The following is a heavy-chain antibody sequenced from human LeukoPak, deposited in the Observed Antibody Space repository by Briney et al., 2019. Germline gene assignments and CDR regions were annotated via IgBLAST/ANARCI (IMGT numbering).Heavy chain of an antibody. Sequence: ASVKVSCKASGYTFTSYAMHWVRQAPGQRLEWMGWINAGNGNTKYSQEFQGRVTITRDTSASTAYMELSSLRSEDMAVYYCAREAGCSGGSCYLAYDYWGQGTLVTVSS. CDR3: AREAGCSGGSCYLAYDY. D-gene: IGHD2-15*01. J-gene: IGHJ4*02. CDR1: GYTFTSYA. CDR2: INAGNGNT. V-gene: IGHV1-3*03.